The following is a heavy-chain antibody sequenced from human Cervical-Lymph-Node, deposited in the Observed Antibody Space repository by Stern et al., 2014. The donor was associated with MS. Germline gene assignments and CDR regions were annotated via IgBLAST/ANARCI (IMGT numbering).Heavy chain of an antibody. J-gene: IGHJ5*02. CDR1: GG. D-gene: IGHD3-10*01. V-gene: IGHV1-69*06. Sequence: VQLVQSGADVKKPGSSVRVSCKAYGGISWLRQAPGQGLEWMGVTLVPVATAHYPQRFQGRLTITADKSTNTTYMELSSLRSDDTAIYYCARGAGDNWFDPWGQGTLVSVSS. CDR3: ARGAGDNWFDP. CDR2: TLVPVATA.